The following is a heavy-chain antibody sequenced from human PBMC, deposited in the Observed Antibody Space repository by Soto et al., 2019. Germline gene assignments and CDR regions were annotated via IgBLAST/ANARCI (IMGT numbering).Heavy chain of an antibody. D-gene: IGHD2-15*01. CDR3: ARGGDIVVPTEA. CDR1: GGSISSGGYY. CDR2: IYYSGST. Sequence: QVQLQESGPGLVKPSQTLSLTCTVSGGSISSGGYYWSWIRQHPGKGLEWIGYIYYSGSTYYNPSLRRRVTIAVDTAKNQFSLKLSSVTAADTAVYYCARGGDIVVPTEAWGQGTLVTVSS. V-gene: IGHV4-31*03. J-gene: IGHJ5*02.